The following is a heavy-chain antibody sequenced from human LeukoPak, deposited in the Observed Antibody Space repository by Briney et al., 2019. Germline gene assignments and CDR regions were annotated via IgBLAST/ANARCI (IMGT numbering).Heavy chain of an antibody. D-gene: IGHD1-14*01. Sequence: SETLSLTCTVSGGSISSGGYYWSWIRQHPGKGLEWIGYIYYSGSTYYNPSLKSRVTISVDTSKNQSSLKLSSVTAAYTAVYYCASGGLSGEDYWGQGTLVNVSS. CDR2: IYYSGST. CDR3: ASGGLSGEDY. V-gene: IGHV4-31*03. J-gene: IGHJ4*02. CDR1: GGSISSGGYY.